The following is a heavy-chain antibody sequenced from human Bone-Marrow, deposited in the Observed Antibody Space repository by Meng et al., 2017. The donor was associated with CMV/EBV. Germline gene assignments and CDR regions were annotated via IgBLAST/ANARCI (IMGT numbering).Heavy chain of an antibody. J-gene: IGHJ4*02. V-gene: IGHV1-3*01. D-gene: IGHD6-19*01. Sequence: ASGYTFTSYAMRWVRQTHGQRLEWMGWINAGNGNTKDSQKFQGSVTITSDTSGSTAYMELSSLRCEDTAVYYCARDGVGSSGWDLFDYWGQGTLVPSPQ. CDR1: GYTFTSYA. CDR2: INAGNGNT. CDR3: ARDGVGSSGWDLFDY.